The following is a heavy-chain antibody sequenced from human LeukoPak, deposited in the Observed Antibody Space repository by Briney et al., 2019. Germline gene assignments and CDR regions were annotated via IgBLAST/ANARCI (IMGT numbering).Heavy chain of an antibody. CDR1: GGSINSSGYY. Sequence: SETLPLTCTVSGGSINSSGYYWGWIRQPPGKGLEWIGSHYYSGSTYYNPSLKSRVTISVDRSKNQFSLKLSSVTAADTAVYYCARIGSGSGSERPFFDYWGQGTLVTVSS. CDR3: ARIGSGSGSERPFFDY. J-gene: IGHJ4*02. V-gene: IGHV4-39*07. CDR2: HYYSGST. D-gene: IGHD1-26*01.